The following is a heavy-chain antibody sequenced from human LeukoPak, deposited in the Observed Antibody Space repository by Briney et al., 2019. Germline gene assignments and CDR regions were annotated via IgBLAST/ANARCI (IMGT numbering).Heavy chain of an antibody. CDR3: AKDNGDSGSYSDY. Sequence: GGSLRLSCAASGFTFDDYAMHWVRQAPGKGLEWVSGISWNSGSIGYADSVKGRFTISRDNAKNSLYLQMNSLRAEDTALYYCAKDNGDSGSYSDYWGQGTLVTVSS. D-gene: IGHD1-26*01. V-gene: IGHV3-9*01. CDR2: ISWNSGSI. J-gene: IGHJ4*02. CDR1: GFTFDDYA.